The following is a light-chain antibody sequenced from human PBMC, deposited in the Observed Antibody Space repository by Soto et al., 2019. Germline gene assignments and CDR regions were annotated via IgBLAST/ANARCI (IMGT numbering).Light chain of an antibody. V-gene: IGKV1-39*01. CDR1: QSITSY. Sequence: DIQMTQSPSSLSASVGDRVTIACRASQSITSYLNWYQQKAGEAPKLLLYAAPTTQSGVPSRFSSSGYGTEFTLTISSLEPEDFATYYCQQSYSTPLTFGGGTKVEI. CDR2: AAP. CDR3: QQSYSTPLT. J-gene: IGKJ4*01.